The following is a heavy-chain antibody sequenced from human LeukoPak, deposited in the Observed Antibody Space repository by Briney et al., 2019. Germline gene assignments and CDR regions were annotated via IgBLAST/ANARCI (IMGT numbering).Heavy chain of an antibody. V-gene: IGHV4-4*07. CDR2: IYTSGST. J-gene: IGHJ4*02. D-gene: IGHD6-13*01. CDR3: ARDEREGIASQFDY. Sequence: SETLSLTCTVSGGSISSYYWSWIRQPAGKGLEWIGRIYTSGSTNYNPSLKSRVTISVDTSKNQFSLKLSSVTAADTAVYYCARDEREGIASQFDYWGQGTLVTVSS. CDR1: GGSISSYY.